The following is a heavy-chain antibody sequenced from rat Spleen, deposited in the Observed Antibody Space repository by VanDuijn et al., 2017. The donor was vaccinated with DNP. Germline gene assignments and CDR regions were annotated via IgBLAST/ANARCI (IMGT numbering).Heavy chain of an antibody. Sequence: QVQLKESGPGLMQPSETLSLTCTVSGFSLTSNGVGWVRQPLGKGLVWMGTIWAGGSTNYNSAVQSRLSISRDTSKSQVFLKMNSLQTEDTAIYYCTRNRDFDYWGQGVMVTVSS. CDR3: TRNRDFDY. CDR1: GFSLTSNG. J-gene: IGHJ2*01. V-gene: IGHV2-72*01. D-gene: IGHD1-5*01. CDR2: IWAGGST.